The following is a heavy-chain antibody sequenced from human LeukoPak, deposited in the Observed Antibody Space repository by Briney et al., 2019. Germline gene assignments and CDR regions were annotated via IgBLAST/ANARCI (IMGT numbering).Heavy chain of an antibody. D-gene: IGHD3-10*01. V-gene: IGHV4-39*01. J-gene: IGHJ3*01. CDR2: IYYSGST. Sequence: SETLSRTCTVSGGSISSSSYYWGWIRQPPGKGLEWIGSIYYSGSTYYNPSLKSRVTISVDTSKNQFSLKLSSVTAADTAVDYCATPYYSDAFDLWGQGTMVTVSS. CDR3: ATPYYSDAFDL. CDR1: GGSISSSSYY.